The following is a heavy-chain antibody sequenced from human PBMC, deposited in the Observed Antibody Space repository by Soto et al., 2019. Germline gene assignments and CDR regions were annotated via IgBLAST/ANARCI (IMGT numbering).Heavy chain of an antibody. Sequence: QITLKESGPTLVKPTETLTLTCTFFGFSLSTTGLGVGWIRQSPGKALECLAVVYWDDAKRYSPSLRSRLTITKYTSKNLVFLTMTNMDPVDTATYFCAHRSSASLFDYWGQGTVVTVSS. CDR2: VYWDDAK. D-gene: IGHD2-15*01. J-gene: IGHJ4*02. CDR3: AHRSSASLFDY. V-gene: IGHV2-5*02. CDR1: GFSLSTTGLG.